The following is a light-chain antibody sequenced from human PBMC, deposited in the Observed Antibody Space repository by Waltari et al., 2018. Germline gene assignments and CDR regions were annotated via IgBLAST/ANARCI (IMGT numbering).Light chain of an antibody. CDR2: EVT. CDR1: SNDIGGYFY. Sequence: QSALTQPPSASGSPGQSVTISCTGTSNDIGGYFYVSWYQQHPGKAPKLFLYEVTNRPPGVPDRFSGSKSGNPASLTVSGLQAEDEAEYYCASYASYNTLVFGGGTKLTVL. CDR3: ASYASYNTLV. V-gene: IGLV2-8*01. J-gene: IGLJ2*01.